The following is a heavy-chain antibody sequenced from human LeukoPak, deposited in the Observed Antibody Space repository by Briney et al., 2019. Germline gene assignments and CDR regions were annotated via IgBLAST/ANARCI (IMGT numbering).Heavy chain of an antibody. CDR3: ARDPGYESWSPFWGGMDV. J-gene: IGHJ6*04. D-gene: IGHD3-16*01. V-gene: IGHV3-74*01. CDR1: GFTFSSSW. Sequence: GGSPRLSCAASGFTFSSSWMHWVRQAPGKGLVWVSRITRDGSSTTYADSVKGRFTTSRDNAKNTLYLQMDSLRDDDTAVYYCARDPGYESWSPFWGGMDVWGNGTTVIVSS. CDR2: ITRDGSST.